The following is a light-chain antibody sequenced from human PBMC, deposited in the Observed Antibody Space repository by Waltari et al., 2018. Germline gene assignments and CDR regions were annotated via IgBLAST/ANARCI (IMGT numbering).Light chain of an antibody. Sequence: QSALTQPASVSGSPGQSTTISCTGTSSDVGGYNYVSWYQQHPGNAPELMMYEASNRPSGVCNRFSGSMSGNTASLSISGLQAEDEADYYCSSYTSSSALVFGGGTKLTVL. CDR3: SSYTSSSALV. CDR2: EAS. V-gene: IGLV2-14*01. J-gene: IGLJ3*02. CDR1: SSDVGGYNY.